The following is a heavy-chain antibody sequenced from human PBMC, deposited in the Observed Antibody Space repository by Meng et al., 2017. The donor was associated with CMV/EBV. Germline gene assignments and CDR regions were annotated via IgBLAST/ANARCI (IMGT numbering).Heavy chain of an antibody. D-gene: IGHD2-2*01. CDR2: ITSDGSLT. CDR1: GFTFKSYW. Sequence: SGFTFKSYWMHWVRQAPGKGLVWVSRITSDGSLTGYADSVKGRFTISRDNAKNTLYLQMNSLRAEDTAVYYCARAPLKYCGSSSCYYYWGQGTLVTVSS. J-gene: IGHJ4*02. CDR3: ARAPLKYCGSSSCYYY. V-gene: IGHV3-74*01.